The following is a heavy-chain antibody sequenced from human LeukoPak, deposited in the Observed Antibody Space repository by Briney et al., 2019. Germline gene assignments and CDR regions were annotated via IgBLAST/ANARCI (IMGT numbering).Heavy chain of an antibody. CDR1: GDSSSGVDYY. D-gene: IGHD6-19*01. CDR2: NSFSGSS. CDR3: ARNSRESIGWLYYDY. J-gene: IGHJ4*02. Sequence: SETLSLTCTVTGDSSSGVDYYWTWIRQPPGKGLEWLGYNSFSGSSGYNPSLRTRVSISLDTSKNQFSLKLYSVTAADTAVYYCARNSRESIGWLYYDYLGRGTLVTVSS. V-gene: IGHV4-30-4*08.